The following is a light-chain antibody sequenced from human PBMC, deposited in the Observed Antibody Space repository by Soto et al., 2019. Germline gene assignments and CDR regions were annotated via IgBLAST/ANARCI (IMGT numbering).Light chain of an antibody. CDR3: QQYYTWPIT. CDR1: QGVSRK. J-gene: IGKJ4*01. CDR2: GAS. Sequence: EIVMTQSPATLSVAPGERVTLSCRASQGVSRKLAWYQHKSGQAPRLLISGASTGATGIPARFSGSGSGTEFPLTISSLQSEDCAIYYCQQYYTWPITFGGGTKVDIK. V-gene: IGKV3-15*01.